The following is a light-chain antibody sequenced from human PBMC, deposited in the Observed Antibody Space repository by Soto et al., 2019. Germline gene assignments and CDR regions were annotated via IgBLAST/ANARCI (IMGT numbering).Light chain of an antibody. Sequence: ELVLTQSPATLSLSPGERATLSCRASQSVSYYVAWYQQKPGQAPRLLMYDSYHRATGIPARFSGSGSGTDFTLTISSLEPEDFAFYYCQQRFNWPPTFGGGAKVAIK. J-gene: IGKJ4*01. V-gene: IGKV3-11*01. CDR2: DSY. CDR3: QQRFNWPPT. CDR1: QSVSYY.